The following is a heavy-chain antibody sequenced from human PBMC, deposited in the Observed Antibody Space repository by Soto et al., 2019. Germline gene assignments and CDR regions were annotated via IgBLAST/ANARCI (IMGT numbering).Heavy chain of an antibody. D-gene: IGHD3-16*01. Sequence: QVQLQESGPGLVKPSETLSLTCTVSGGYINSHYWTWIRQPPGKGLEWIGYIYYSGSTKYNPSLKSRVTILTDKSKSHFSLRLTSLTASDTAVYYCARSTWGYAFDIWGQGAVVTVSS. CDR3: ARSTWGYAFDI. CDR2: IYYSGST. V-gene: IGHV4-59*08. CDR1: GGYINSHY. J-gene: IGHJ3*02.